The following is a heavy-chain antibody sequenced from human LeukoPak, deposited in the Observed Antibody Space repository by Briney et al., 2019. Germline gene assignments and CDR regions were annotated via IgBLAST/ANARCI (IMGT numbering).Heavy chain of an antibody. D-gene: IGHD1-1*01. V-gene: IGHV3-15*01. J-gene: IGHJ4*02. CDR2: IKSKTDGGTT. Sequence: GGSLRLSCAASGFTFSNAWMSWVRQAPGKGLEWVGRIKSKTDGGTTDYAAPVKGRFTISRDDSKNTLYLQMSSLKTEDTAVYYCTTDKLERRNFDYWGQGTLVTVSS. CDR1: GFTFSNAW. CDR3: TTDKLERRNFDY.